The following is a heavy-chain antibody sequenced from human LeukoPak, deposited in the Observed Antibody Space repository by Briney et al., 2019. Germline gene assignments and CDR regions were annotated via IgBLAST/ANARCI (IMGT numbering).Heavy chain of an antibody. J-gene: IGHJ1*01. CDR3: ARGYSSSWYGEYFQH. CDR1: GFTVSSNY. CDR2: ICSGGST. Sequence: PGGSLRLSCAASGFTVSSNYMSWVRQAPGKGLEWVSVICSGGSTYYADSVKGRFTISRDNSKNTLYLQMNSLRAEDTAVYYCARGYSSSWYGEYFQHWGQGTLVTVSS. V-gene: IGHV3-53*01. D-gene: IGHD6-13*01.